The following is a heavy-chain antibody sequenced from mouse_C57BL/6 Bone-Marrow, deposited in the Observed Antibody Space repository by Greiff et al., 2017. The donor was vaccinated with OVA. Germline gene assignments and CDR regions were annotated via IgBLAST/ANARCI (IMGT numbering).Heavy chain of an antibody. CDR1: GYTFTSYW. Sequence: QVQLQQSGAELVMPGASVKLSCKASGYTFTSYWMHWVKQRPGQGLEWIGEIDPSDSYTNYNQKFKGKSTLTVDKSSSTAYMQLSSLTSEDSAVYYCARDQSYGSSFYCDYWGQGTTLTVSS. CDR3: ARDQSYGSSFYCDY. CDR2: IDPSDSYT. D-gene: IGHD1-1*01. J-gene: IGHJ2*01. V-gene: IGHV1-69*01.